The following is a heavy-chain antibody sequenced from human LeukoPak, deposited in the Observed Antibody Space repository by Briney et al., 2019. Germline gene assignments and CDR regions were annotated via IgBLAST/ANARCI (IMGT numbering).Heavy chain of an antibody. D-gene: IGHD1-26*01. CDR3: ATSKYSGNHPLDY. Sequence: ASVEVSCKASGYTFTDSYMHWVQQAPGKGLEWMGRVDPENGEIVYAEKFQGRVTITADTSTDTAYMELGSLRSEDTAVYYCATSKYSGNHPLDYWGQGNLVTVSS. CDR2: VDPENGEI. CDR1: GYTFTDSY. V-gene: IGHV1-69-2*01. J-gene: IGHJ4*02.